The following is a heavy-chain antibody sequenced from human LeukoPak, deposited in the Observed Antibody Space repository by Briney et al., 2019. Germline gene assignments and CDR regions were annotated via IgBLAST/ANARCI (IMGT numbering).Heavy chain of an antibody. CDR1: GGSFSGYY. CDR2: INHSGST. Sequence: SETLSLTCAVYGGSFSGYYWSWIRQPPGKGLEWIGEINHSGSTNYNPSLKSRVTISVDTSKNQFSLKLSSVTAADTAVYYCARGRTTYYGSGSYSSPRGMDVWGQGATVTVSS. J-gene: IGHJ6*02. V-gene: IGHV4-34*01. D-gene: IGHD3-10*01. CDR3: ARGRTTYYGSGSYSSPRGMDV.